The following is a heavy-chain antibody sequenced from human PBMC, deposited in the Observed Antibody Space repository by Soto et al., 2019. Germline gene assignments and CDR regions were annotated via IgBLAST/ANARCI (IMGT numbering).Heavy chain of an antibody. CDR2: IWYDGSNK. D-gene: IGHD2-21*02. CDR1: GFTFDDYA. V-gene: IGHV3-33*08. J-gene: IGHJ6*02. Sequence: GGSLRLSCAASGFTFDDYAMHWVRQAPGKGLEWVAIIWYDGSNKYYADSVKGRFTISRDNSKNTLSLQMNSLRAEDTALYYCARSDCTGAYCYSWPFNYGVDVWGQGTPVTVSS. CDR3: ARSDCTGAYCYSWPFNYGVDV.